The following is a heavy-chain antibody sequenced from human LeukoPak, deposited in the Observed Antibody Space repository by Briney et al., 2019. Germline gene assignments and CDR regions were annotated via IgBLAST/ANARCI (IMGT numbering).Heavy chain of an antibody. CDR1: GGSISSSSYY. CDR2: IYYSGST. CDR3: ARHQRGYSGYDIWDYFDY. J-gene: IGHJ4*02. V-gene: IGHV4-39*01. D-gene: IGHD5-12*01. Sequence: SETLSLTCTVPGGSISSSSYYWGWIRQPPGKGLEWIGSIYYSGSTYYNPSLKSRVTISVDTSKNQFTLKLSSVTAADTAVYYCARHQRGYSGYDIWDYFDYWGQGTLVTVSS.